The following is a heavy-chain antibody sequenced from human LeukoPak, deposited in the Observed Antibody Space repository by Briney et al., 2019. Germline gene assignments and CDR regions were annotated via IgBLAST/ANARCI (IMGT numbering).Heavy chain of an antibody. CDR3: ARRTLGTYYFVY. D-gene: IGHD1-14*01. V-gene: IGHV4-59*08. CDR1: GGSISSYC. J-gene: IGHJ4*02. CDR2: ISYSGST. Sequence: PSGTLSLSCTVSGGSISSYCWSWIRQPPGKGLEWIGYISYSGSTTYNPSPKSRVTISVDTSKNQFSLKLSSVTAADTAVYYCARRTLGTYYFVYWGQGTLVTVSS.